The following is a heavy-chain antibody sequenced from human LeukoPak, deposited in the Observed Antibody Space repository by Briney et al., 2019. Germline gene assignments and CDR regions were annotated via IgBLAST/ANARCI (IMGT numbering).Heavy chain of an antibody. CDR2: ISSSSSYI. D-gene: IGHD4-17*01. J-gene: IGHJ6*03. V-gene: IGHV3-11*06. CDR1: GFTFSDYY. Sequence: GGSLRLSCAASGFTFSDYYMSWLRQAPGKGLEWVSYISSSSSYIYYADSVKGRFTISRDNAKNSLYLQMNSLRAEDTAVYYCARDPYNGYYGDDYYYYMDVWGKGTTVTISS. CDR3: ARDPYNGYYGDDYYYYMDV.